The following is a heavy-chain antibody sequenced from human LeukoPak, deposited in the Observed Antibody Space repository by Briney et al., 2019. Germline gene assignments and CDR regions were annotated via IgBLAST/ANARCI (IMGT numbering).Heavy chain of an antibody. CDR3: ARGQIDLLRNYFDS. V-gene: IGHV3-66*01. Sequence: PGGSLRLSCAASGFIVCHKYMAWVRQAPGKGLEWLSIIYTAGNTVSAESVKGRFIISRDNSRNTVHLQMNSLRDDDTAVYYCARGQIDLLRNYFDSWGPGTLVAVSS. J-gene: IGHJ4*02. D-gene: IGHD3-22*01. CDR2: IYTAGNT. CDR1: GFIVCHKY.